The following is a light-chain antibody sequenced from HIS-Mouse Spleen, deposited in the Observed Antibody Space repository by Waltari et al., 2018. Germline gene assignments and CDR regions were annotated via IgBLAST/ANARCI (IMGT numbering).Light chain of an antibody. CDR2: GKN. J-gene: IGLJ3*02. CDR3: NSRDSSGNHWV. V-gene: IGLV3-19*01. Sequence: SSELTQDPAVSVALGQTVRITCQGDSLRSYYASWYQQKPGQAPVLVIYGKNNRPPGITDRFSGSSSGNTASLTITGAQAEDEADYYCNSRDSSGNHWVFGGGTKLTVL. CDR1: SLRSYY.